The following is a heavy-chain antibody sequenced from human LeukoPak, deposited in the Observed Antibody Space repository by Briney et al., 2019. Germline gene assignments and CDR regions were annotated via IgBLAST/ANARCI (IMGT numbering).Heavy chain of an antibody. D-gene: IGHD4-17*01. V-gene: IGHV4-39*01. CDR1: GFTFSSYA. Sequence: GSLRLSCAASGFTFSSYAMSWVRQPPGKGLEWIGSLYYSGNTYYNPSLKSRVTISVDTSNKQFSLKLSPVTAADTAVYYCARHSPSWGLRNFDYWGQGSVVTVSS. CDR2: LYYSGNT. CDR3: ARHSPSWGLRNFDY. J-gene: IGHJ4*02.